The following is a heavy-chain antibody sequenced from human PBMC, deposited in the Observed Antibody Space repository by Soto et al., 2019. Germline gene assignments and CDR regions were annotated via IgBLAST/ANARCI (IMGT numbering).Heavy chain of an antibody. V-gene: IGHV3-30-3*01. CDR2: ISYAGNDN. CDR3: ARDRQQWLEPAGGALPF. CDR1: GFTLSSYV. D-gene: IGHD6-19*01. Sequence: PGGSLRLSCAASGFTLSSYVMHWVRQAPGKGLEWVARISYAGNDNYYADPVKGRFTISRDNSKKTLYLQMTSLRADDTAVYYCARDRQQWLEPAGGALPFWGQGTMVTVSS. J-gene: IGHJ3*01.